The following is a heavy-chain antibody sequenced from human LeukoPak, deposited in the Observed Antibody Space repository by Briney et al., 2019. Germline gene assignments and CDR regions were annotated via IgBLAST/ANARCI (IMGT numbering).Heavy chain of an antibody. V-gene: IGHV5-51*01. CDR3: ARRYYDILTGWPYYFDY. J-gene: IGHJ4*02. CDR2: IYPGDSDT. Sequence: GESLKISCKGSVYSFTSYWIGWVRQMPGKGLEWMGIIYPGDSDTRYSPSFQGQVTISADKSISTAYLQWSSLKASDNAMYYCARRYYDILTGWPYYFDYWGQGTLVTVSS. CDR1: VYSFTSYW. D-gene: IGHD3-9*01.